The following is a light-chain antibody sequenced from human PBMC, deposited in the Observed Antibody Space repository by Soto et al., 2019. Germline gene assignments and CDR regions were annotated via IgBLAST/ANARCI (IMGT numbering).Light chain of an antibody. J-gene: IGLJ2*01. Sequence: QPVLTQPPSASGTPGQRVTISCSGSSSNIGSKYVNWYQQLPGTAPKLLIYSNNQRPSGVPDRFSGSKSGTSASLAISGLQSEDEADYYCAAWDDSLNGVVFGGGTKLTVL. V-gene: IGLV1-44*01. CDR3: AAWDDSLNGVV. CDR1: SSNIGSKY. CDR2: SNN.